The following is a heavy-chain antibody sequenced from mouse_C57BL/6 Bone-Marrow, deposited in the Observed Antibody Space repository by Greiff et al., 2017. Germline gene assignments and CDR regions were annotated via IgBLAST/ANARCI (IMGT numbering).Heavy chain of an antibody. CDR1: GYTFTSYG. J-gene: IGHJ3*01. Sequence: VQLQQSGAELARPGASVKLSCKASGYTFTSYGISWVKQRTGQGLEWIGEIYPRSGNTYYNEKFKGKSTLTVDKSSSTAYMQLSSLTSEDAAVXYCARKGNFTWFAYWGQGTLVTVSA. CDR3: ARKGNFTWFAY. D-gene: IGHD2-1*01. CDR2: IYPRSGNT. V-gene: IGHV1-81*01.